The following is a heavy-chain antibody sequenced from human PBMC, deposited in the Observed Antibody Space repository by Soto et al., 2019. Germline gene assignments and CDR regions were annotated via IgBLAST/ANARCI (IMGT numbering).Heavy chain of an antibody. V-gene: IGHV1-69*06. D-gene: IGHD5-18*01. CDR1: GGTFSSYA. CDR2: IIPIFGTA. J-gene: IGHJ4*02. CDR3: ARLQGYSYGYGFDY. Sequence: GASVKVSCKSSGGTFSSYAISWVRQAPGQGLEWMGGIIPIFGTANYAQKFQGRVTITADKSTSTAYMELSSLRSEDTAVYYCARLQGYSYGYGFDYWGQGTLVTVSS.